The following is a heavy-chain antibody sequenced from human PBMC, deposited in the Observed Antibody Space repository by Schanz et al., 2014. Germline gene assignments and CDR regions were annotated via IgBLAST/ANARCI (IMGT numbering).Heavy chain of an antibody. J-gene: IGHJ5*02. Sequence: EVQLVESGGGLVKPGGSLRLSCAASTSIFNHAWMSWVRQAPGKGLEWLGHIKSKTDGDTTDYAAPVKGRFSISRDDSQSTLYLQMNSLKIEDTAVYYCATASSPVGEAGAVSSFHLWGQGTLVTVSP. V-gene: IGHV3-15*01. CDR3: ATASSPVGEAGAVSSFHL. CDR2: IKSKTDGDTT. D-gene: IGHD6-13*01. CDR1: TSIFNHAW.